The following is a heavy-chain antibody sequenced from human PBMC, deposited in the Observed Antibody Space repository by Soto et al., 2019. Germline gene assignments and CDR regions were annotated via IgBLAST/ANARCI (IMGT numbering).Heavy chain of an antibody. CDR3: AKPPVITASYYYYDMDV. CDR1: GFTFSTYP. D-gene: IGHD4-4*01. Sequence: EAQLSESGGGLVQPGGSLRLSCAASGFTFSTYPMSWVRQAPGKGLEWVSGISGSGISTYYADSVKGRFTISRNNTKNTVFLQMNSLRADDTAVYYCAKPPVITASYYYYDMDVWGQGTTVTVS. V-gene: IGHV3-23*01. CDR2: ISGSGIST. J-gene: IGHJ6*02.